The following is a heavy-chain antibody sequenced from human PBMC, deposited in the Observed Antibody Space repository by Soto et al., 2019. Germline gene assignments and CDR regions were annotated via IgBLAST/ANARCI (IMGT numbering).Heavy chain of an antibody. CDR2: IIPIFGTA. D-gene: IGHD3-3*01. Sequence: ASVKVSCKASGGTFSSYAISWVRQAPGQGLEWMGGIIPIFGTANYAQKFQGRVTITADESTSTAYMELSSLRSEDTAVYYCAASVLRFLEWLPPGVWGQGTTVPVSS. J-gene: IGHJ6*02. V-gene: IGHV1-69*13. CDR3: AASVLRFLEWLPPGV. CDR1: GGTFSSYA.